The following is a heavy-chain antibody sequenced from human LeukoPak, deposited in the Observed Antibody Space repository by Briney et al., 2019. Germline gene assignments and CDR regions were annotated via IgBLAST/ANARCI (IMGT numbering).Heavy chain of an antibody. J-gene: IGHJ3*02. Sequence: PSETLSLTCTVSGGSVTSGTYYWSWIRQPPGKGLVWIGYIYYSGSTNYNPSLKSRVTVSVDTSKNQCSLKLSSVTTADTAVYYCTRSTNLEAFDIWGQGTMVTVSS. V-gene: IGHV4-61*01. CDR2: IYYSGST. D-gene: IGHD2-8*01. CDR3: TRSTNLEAFDI. CDR1: GGSVTSGTYY.